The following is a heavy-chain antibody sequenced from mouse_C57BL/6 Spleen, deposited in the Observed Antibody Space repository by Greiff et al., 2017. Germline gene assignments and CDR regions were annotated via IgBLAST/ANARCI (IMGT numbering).Heavy chain of an antibody. CDR3: ARWDYGSSYGY. D-gene: IGHD1-1*01. V-gene: IGHV1-82*01. J-gene: IGHJ2*01. Sequence: VQLQQSGPELVKPGASVKISCKASGYAFSSSWMNWVKQRPGKGLEWIGRIYPGDGDTNYNGKFKGKATLTADKSSSTAYMQLSSLTSEDSAVYVCARWDYGSSYGYWGQGTTRTVSS. CDR2: IYPGDGDT. CDR1: GYAFSSSW.